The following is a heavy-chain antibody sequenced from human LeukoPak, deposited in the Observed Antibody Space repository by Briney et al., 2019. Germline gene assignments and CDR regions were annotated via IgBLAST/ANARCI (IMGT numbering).Heavy chain of an antibody. Sequence: PSETLSLTCTVSGGSISSSNYYWGWIRQPPGTGLEWIGSIYYSGSTYCNPSLKSRVTISVDRSKNQFSLKLSSVTAADTAVYYCARVSNGDHVEDSVWFDPWGQGTLVTVSS. D-gene: IGHD4-17*01. CDR1: GGSISSSNYY. CDR3: ARVSNGDHVEDSVWFDP. CDR2: IYYSGST. V-gene: IGHV4-39*07. J-gene: IGHJ5*02.